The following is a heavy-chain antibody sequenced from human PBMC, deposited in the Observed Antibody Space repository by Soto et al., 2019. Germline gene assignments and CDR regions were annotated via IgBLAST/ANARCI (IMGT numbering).Heavy chain of an antibody. CDR3: ARDGKLRYFDWFLSVEYYFAY. CDR2: ISYDGSNK. V-gene: IGHV3-30-3*01. CDR1: GFTFSSYA. Sequence: VQLVESGGGVVQPGRSLRLSGAASGFTFSSYAMHWVRQAPAKELEWVAVISYDGSNKYYADSVKGRFTTSRDNSKNTLYLLMNSLRADDTAVYYCARDGKLRYFDWFLSVEYYFAYCGQGTLVNV. D-gene: IGHD3-9*01. J-gene: IGHJ4*02.